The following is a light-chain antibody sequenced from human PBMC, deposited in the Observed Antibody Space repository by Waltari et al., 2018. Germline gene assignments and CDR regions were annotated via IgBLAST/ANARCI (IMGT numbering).Light chain of an antibody. CDR1: ALPKQY. J-gene: IGLJ2*01. CDR3: QSADSSGTVV. Sequence: SYELTQPPSVSVSPGQTARITCSGDALPKQYAYWYQQKSGQAPVLVIYKDSERPSGIPGRFSGSSSGTTVTLTISGVQAEDEADYYCQSADSSGTVVFGGGTKLTVL. V-gene: IGLV3-25*03. CDR2: KDS.